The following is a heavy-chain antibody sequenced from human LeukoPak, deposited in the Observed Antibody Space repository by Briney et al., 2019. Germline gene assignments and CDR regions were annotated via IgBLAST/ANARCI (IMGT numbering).Heavy chain of an antibody. D-gene: IGHD3-22*01. CDR1: GFTFRSYG. J-gene: IGHJ4*02. CDR3: AKDSSDYYFDY. V-gene: IGHV3-30*02. CDR2: IWYDEITK. Sequence: GGFLRLSCVASGFTFRSYGIHWVRQAPGKGLEWLAFIWYDEITKDYADSVKGRFTISRDNSKNTLYVQMNSLRADDTAVYYCAKDSSDYYFDYWGQGTLVTVSS.